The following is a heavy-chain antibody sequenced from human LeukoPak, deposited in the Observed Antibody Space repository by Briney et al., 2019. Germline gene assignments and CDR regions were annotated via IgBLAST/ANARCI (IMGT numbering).Heavy chain of an antibody. CDR2: ISSNGNTT. CDR3: ARDGFCDF. J-gene: IGHJ4*02. Sequence: PGGSLRLSCAASGFNFNTFSMNWVREAPGKGLELVAYISSNGNTTYYADSMKGRFTISRDNAKNSLHLQMNGLRGEDTAVYYCARDGFCDFWGQGTLVTVSS. D-gene: IGHD3-3*01. V-gene: IGHV3-48*01. CDR1: GFNFNTFS.